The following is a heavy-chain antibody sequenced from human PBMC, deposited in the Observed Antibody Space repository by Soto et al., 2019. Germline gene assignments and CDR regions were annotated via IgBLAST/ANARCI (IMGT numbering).Heavy chain of an antibody. V-gene: IGHV3-30*18. CDR3: AKGSCGGDCYTFDY. D-gene: IGHD2-21*02. CDR2: ISYDGSNK. CDR1: GFTFSSYG. Sequence: PGGSLRLSCAASGFTFSSYGMHWVRQAPGKGLEWVAVISYDGSNKYYADSVKGRFTISRDNSKNTLYLQMNSLRAEDTAVYYCAKGSCGGDCYTFDYWGQGTLATVSS. J-gene: IGHJ4*02.